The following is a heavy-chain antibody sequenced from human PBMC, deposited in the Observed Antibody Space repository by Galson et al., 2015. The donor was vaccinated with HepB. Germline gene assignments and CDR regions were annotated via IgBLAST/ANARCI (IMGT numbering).Heavy chain of an antibody. CDR1: GYTFTRYY. V-gene: IGHV1-46*01. J-gene: IGHJ4*02. D-gene: IGHD3-16*01. CDR3: ARAGDPDRKNFDY. Sequence: SVKVSCKASGYTFTRYYMHWVRQAPGQGLEWMGVINPTSGNTNSAQKFQGRVTMTRDTSTTTVYLELSSLRSEDTAVYYCARAGDPDRKNFDYWGQGTLVTVSS. CDR2: INPTSGNT.